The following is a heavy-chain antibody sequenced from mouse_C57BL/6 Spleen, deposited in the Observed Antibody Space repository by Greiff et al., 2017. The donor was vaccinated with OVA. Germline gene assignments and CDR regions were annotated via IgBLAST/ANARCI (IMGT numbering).Heavy chain of an antibody. CDR1: GYAFSSSW. CDR3: ARSPSGMGYYFDY. D-gene: IGHD4-1*01. J-gene: IGHJ2*01. Sequence: VQLQQSGPELVKPGASVKISCKASGYAFSSSWMNWVKQRPGKGLEWIGRIYPGDGDTNYNGKFKGKATLTADKSSSTAYMQLSSLTSEDSAVYFCARSPSGMGYYFDYWGQGTTLTVSS. V-gene: IGHV1-82*01. CDR2: IYPGDGDT.